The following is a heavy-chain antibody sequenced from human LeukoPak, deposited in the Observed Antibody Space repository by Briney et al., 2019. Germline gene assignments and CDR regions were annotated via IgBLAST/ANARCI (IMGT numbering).Heavy chain of an antibody. J-gene: IGHJ4*02. V-gene: IGHV1-46*01. CDR1: GYTFTSYY. CDR3: ARDRGQLPQGYYFDY. CDR2: INPSGGST. Sequence: GASVKVSCKASGYTFTSYYMHWVRQAPGQGLEWMGIINPSGGSTSYAQKFQGRVTMTRDMSMSTVYMELSSLRSEDTAVYYCARDRGQLPQGYYFDYWGQGTLVTVSS. D-gene: IGHD6-6*01.